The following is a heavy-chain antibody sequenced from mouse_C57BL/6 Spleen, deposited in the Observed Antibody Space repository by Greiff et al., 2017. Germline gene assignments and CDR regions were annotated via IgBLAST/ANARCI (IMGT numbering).Heavy chain of an antibody. V-gene: IGHV1-61*01. CDR1: GYTFTSYW. CDR2: IYPSDSET. J-gene: IGHJ3*01. D-gene: IGHD1-1*01. CDR3: ARGYGSSFAY. Sequence: QVQLQQPGAELVRPGSSVKLSCKASGYTFTSYWMDWVKQRPGQGLEWIGNIYPSDSETHYNQKFKDKATLTVDKSSSTAYMQLSSLTSEDSAVYYCARGYGSSFAYWGQGTLVTVSA.